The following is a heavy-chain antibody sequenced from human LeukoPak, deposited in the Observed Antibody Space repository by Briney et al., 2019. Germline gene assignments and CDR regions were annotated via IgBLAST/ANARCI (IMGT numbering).Heavy chain of an antibody. V-gene: IGHV3-30*19. Sequence: PGGSLRLSCAASGFTFRSYGMYWVRQTPGKGLEWVTILPYDGSYTSYADSVKGRFTISRDNSKNTLYLQMNSLRAEDTAVYYCARTYYYDTVLLDYWGQGTLVTVSS. D-gene: IGHD3-22*01. CDR1: GFTFRSYG. CDR2: LPYDGSYT. CDR3: ARTYYYDTVLLDY. J-gene: IGHJ4*02.